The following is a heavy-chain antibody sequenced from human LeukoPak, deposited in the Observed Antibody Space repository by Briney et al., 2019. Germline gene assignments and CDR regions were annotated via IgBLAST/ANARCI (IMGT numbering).Heavy chain of an antibody. V-gene: IGHV4-34*01. J-gene: IGHJ4*02. CDR1: GVSLSGYY. CDR3: ARGTDFSKSGY. CDR2: IHPYGTT. Sequence: PSETLSLTCAVYGVSLSGYYCSWIRQLPGKWLEWIGEIHPYGTTNYNPALHSRVTMSLDTSRNQFSLQLRSLTAADSGVYYCARGTDFSKSGYWGQGTLVTVSS. D-gene: IGHD3-3*01.